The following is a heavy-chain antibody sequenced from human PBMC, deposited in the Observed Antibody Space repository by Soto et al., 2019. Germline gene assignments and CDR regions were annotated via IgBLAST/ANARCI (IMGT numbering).Heavy chain of an antibody. D-gene: IGHD3-22*01. CDR2: FDPEDGET. CDR1: GYTLTELS. J-gene: IGHJ3*02. CDR3: ATDRPSYYYDSSGPFGI. Sequence: QVQLVQSGAEVKKPGASVKVSCKVSGYTLTELSMHWVRQAPGKGLEWMGGFDPEDGETIYAQKFQGRVTMTEYTSTDTAYMELSSLRSEDTAVYYCATDRPSYYYDSSGPFGIWGQGTMVTVSS. V-gene: IGHV1-24*01.